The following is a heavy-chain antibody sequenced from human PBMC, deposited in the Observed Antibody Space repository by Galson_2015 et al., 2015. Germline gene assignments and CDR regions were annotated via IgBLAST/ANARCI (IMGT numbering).Heavy chain of an antibody. CDR2: ISSSSATI. V-gene: IGHV3-48*02. Sequence: SLRLSCAASGFTSSSYTISWVRQAPGKGLEWVSYISSSSATIYYADSVKGRFTISRDNAKNSLYLQMNSLRDEDTAVYYCARDPWRGSYKVFYFDYWGQGTLVTVSS. J-gene: IGHJ4*02. CDR3: ARDPWRGSYKVFYFDY. D-gene: IGHD1-26*01. CDR1: GFTSSSYT.